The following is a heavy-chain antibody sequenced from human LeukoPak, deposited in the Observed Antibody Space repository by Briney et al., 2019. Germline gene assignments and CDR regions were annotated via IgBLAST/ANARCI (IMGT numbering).Heavy chain of an antibody. CDR2: INHSGST. CDR3: ARGLRDFWSGPLRPNWFDP. V-gene: IGHV4-34*01. D-gene: IGHD3-3*01. CDR1: GGSFSGYY. Sequence: SETLSLTCAVYGGSFSGYYWSWIRQPPAKGRVERGEINHSGSTNYNTSLKSSVTIPVDTSKNQFYLKLSSVTAAVTAVYDCARGLRDFWSGPLRPNWFDPWGQGTLVTVSS. J-gene: IGHJ5*02.